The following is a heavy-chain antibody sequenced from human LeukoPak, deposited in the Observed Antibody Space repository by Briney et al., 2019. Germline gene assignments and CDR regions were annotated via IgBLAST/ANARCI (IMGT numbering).Heavy chain of an antibody. D-gene: IGHD3-10*01. CDR2: INHSGST. CDR3: ARVGRITMVRGVLYCFDY. V-gene: IGHV4-34*01. J-gene: IGHJ4*02. CDR1: GGSFSGYY. Sequence: SETLSLTCAVYGGSFSGYYWSWIRQPPGKGLEWIGEINHSGSTNYNPSLKSRVTISVDTSKNQFSLKLSSVTAADTAVYYCARVGRITMVRGVLYCFDYWGQGTLVTVSS.